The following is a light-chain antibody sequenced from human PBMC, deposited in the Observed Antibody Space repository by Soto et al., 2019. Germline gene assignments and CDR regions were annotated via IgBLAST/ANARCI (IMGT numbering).Light chain of an antibody. CDR3: QQYNSPWT. Sequence: DIQMTQSPSTPSASVGDRVTMTCRASQSISSWLAWYQQKPGKAPKLLIYKASSLESGVPSRFSGSGSGTEFTLTISSLQPDDFGTYYCQQYNSPWTFGPGTKVEIK. CDR1: QSISSW. CDR2: KAS. J-gene: IGKJ1*01. V-gene: IGKV1-5*03.